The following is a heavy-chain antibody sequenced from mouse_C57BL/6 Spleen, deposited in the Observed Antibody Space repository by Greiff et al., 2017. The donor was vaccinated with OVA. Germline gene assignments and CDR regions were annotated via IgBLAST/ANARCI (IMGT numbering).Heavy chain of an antibody. CDR3: ARRSAGFLDY. CDR1: GYSITSGYY. J-gene: IGHJ2*01. V-gene: IGHV3-6*01. Sequence: VQLQESGPGLVKPSQSLSLTCSVTGYSITSGYYWNWIRQFPGNKLEWMGYISYDGSNNYNPSLKNRISITRDTSKNQFFLKLNSVTTEDTATYYCARRSAGFLDYWGQGTTLTVSS. D-gene: IGHD1-2*01. CDR2: ISYDGSN.